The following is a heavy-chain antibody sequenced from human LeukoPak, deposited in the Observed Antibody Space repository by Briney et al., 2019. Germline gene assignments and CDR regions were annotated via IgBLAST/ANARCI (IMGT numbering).Heavy chain of an antibody. CDR2: IYYSGST. J-gene: IGHJ4*02. D-gene: IGHD4-17*01. CDR3: ARGSHGDYSDY. Sequence: SETLSLTCTVSGGSISSGGYYWSWIRQHPGKGLEWIGYIYYSGSTYYNPSLKSRVTISVDTSKNQFSLKLSSVAAADTAVYYCARGSHGDYSDYWGQGTLVTVSS. V-gene: IGHV4-31*03. CDR1: GGSISSGGYY.